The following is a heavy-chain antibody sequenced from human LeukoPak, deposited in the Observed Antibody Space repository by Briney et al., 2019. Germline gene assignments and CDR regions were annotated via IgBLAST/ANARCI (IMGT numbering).Heavy chain of an antibody. J-gene: IGHJ4*02. CDR1: GFTFSSYA. CDR2: ISYDGSNK. CDR3: AGARSRYSSSPPLNY. D-gene: IGHD6-6*01. Sequence: PGGSLRLSCAASGFTFSSYAMHWVRQAPGKGLEWVAVISYDGSNKYYADSVKGRFTISRDNSKNTLYLQMNSLRAEDTAVYYCAGARSRYSSSPPLNYRGQGTLVTVSS. V-gene: IGHV3-30*01.